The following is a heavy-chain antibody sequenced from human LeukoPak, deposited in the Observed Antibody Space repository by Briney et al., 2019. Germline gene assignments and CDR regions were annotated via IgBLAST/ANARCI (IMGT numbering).Heavy chain of an antibody. Sequence: GGSLRLSCAASGFTFSDYYMSWIRQAPGKGLEWVSYISSSSSYTNYADSVKGRFTISRDNAKNSLYLQMNSLRAEDTAVYYCARVRGAHTAYYYYYGLDVWGQGTTVTVSS. V-gene: IGHV3-11*06. J-gene: IGHJ6*02. D-gene: IGHD3-10*01. CDR2: ISSSSSYT. CDR1: GFTFSDYY. CDR3: ARVRGAHTAYYYYYGLDV.